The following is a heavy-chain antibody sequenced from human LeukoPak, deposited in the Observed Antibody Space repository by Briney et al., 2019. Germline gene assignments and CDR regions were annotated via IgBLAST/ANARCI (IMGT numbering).Heavy chain of an antibody. Sequence: SETLSLTCTVSGGSISSYYWSWIRQPPGKGLEWIGYIYYSGSTNYNPSLKSRVTISVGTSKNQFSLKLSSVTAADTAVYYCARLATDYDFWSGYYTGQTTHYYYYVDVWGKGTTVTVSS. CDR3: ARLATDYDFWSGYYTGQTTHYYYYVDV. V-gene: IGHV4-59*08. J-gene: IGHJ6*03. CDR1: GGSISSYY. CDR2: IYYSGST. D-gene: IGHD3-3*01.